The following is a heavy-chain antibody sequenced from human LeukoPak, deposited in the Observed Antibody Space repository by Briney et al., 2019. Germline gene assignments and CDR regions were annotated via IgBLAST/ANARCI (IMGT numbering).Heavy chain of an antibody. CDR2: ISGSGGST. Sequence: GGSLRLSCAASGFTFSSYAMSWVRQAPGKGLEWVSAISGSGGSTYYADSVKGRFTISRDNSKNTLYLQMNSLRAEDTAVYYCARDTYGSGRVIDYWGQGTLVTVSS. CDR3: ARDTYGSGRVIDY. V-gene: IGHV3-23*01. J-gene: IGHJ4*02. D-gene: IGHD3-10*01. CDR1: GFTFSSYA.